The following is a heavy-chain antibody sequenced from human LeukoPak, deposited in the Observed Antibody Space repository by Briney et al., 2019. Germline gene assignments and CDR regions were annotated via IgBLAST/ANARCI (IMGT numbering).Heavy chain of an antibody. J-gene: IGHJ4*02. CDR3: ARNSCSGGSCYENRGYFDY. CDR2: IYISGST. D-gene: IGHD2-15*01. Sequence: SETLSLTCTVSGGSISSGSYYWSWIRQPAGKGLEWIGRIYISGSTNYNPSLKSRVTISVDTSKNQFSLKLSSVTAANTAVYYCARNSCSGGSCYENRGYFDYWGQGTLVTVSS. V-gene: IGHV4-61*02. CDR1: GGSISSGSYY.